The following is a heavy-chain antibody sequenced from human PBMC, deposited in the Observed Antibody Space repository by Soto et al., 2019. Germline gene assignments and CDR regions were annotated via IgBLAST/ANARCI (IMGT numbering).Heavy chain of an antibody. CDR2: ISYDGSNK. J-gene: IGHJ6*02. D-gene: IGHD6-19*01. CDR1: GFTFSIYA. Sequence: QVQLVESGGGVVQPGRSLRLSCAASGFTFSIYAMHWVRQAPGKGLEWVAVISYDGSNKYYADSVRGRFTISRDNSKNTLYLQMNSLRAEDTAVYYCARVPLEIAVAGMSMDVWGQGTTVTVSS. CDR3: ARVPLEIAVAGMSMDV. V-gene: IGHV3-30-3*01.